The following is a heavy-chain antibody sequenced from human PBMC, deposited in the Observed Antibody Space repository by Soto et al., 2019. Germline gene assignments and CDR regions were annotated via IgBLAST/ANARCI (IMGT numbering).Heavy chain of an antibody. Sequence: DVRLAESGGGLVQPGGSLRLSCTTSGFSFASFAMTWVRQAPGKGLEWVATISGSDGKTYYADSVKGRFSISRDTSRNTLYLQMNSLRADDTAIYYCAKLSYLDYWGQVTRVTVSS. CDR3: AKLSYLDY. V-gene: IGHV3-23*04. CDR2: ISGSDGKT. J-gene: IGHJ4*02. CDR1: GFSFASFA.